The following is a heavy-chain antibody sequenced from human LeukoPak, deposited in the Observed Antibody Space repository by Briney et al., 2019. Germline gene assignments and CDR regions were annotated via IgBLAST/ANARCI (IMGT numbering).Heavy chain of an antibody. Sequence: SETLSLTCAVYGGSFSGYYWSWIRQPPGKGLEWIGEINHSGSTNYNPSLKSRVTISVDTSKNQFSLKLSSVTAADTAVYYCARTGLRRLYFDYWGQGTLVSVSS. V-gene: IGHV4-34*01. CDR3: ARTGLRRLYFDY. J-gene: IGHJ4*02. CDR2: INHSGST. D-gene: IGHD2-21*02. CDR1: GGSFSGYY.